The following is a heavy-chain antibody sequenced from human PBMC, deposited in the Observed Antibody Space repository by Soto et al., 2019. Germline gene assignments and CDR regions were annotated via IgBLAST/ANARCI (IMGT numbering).Heavy chain of an antibody. J-gene: IGHJ6*02. CDR3: ARAPIRCSSTSCYYYYYYGMDV. Sequence: SETLSLTCAVYGGSFSGYYWSWIRQPPGKGLEWIGEINHSGSTNYNPSLKSRVTISVDTSKNQFSLKLSSVTAADTAVYYCARAPIRCSSTSCYYYYYYGMDVGGQGNPGHRRL. D-gene: IGHD2-2*01. CDR2: INHSGST. V-gene: IGHV4-34*01. CDR1: GGSFSGYY.